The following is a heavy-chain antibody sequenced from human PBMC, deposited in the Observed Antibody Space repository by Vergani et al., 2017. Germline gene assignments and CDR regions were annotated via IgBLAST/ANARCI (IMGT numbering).Heavy chain of an antibody. Sequence: VQLVESGGGVVRPGGSLRLSCAASGFTFSSYGMHWVRQAPGKGLEWVSVIWYDGQKKFFADSVKGRFTISRDNSKNLVFLKMSSLRAEDTAVYYCAEWAGGAPKDGYYYMGVWGKGTTVTVSS. CDR3: AEWAGGAPKDGYYYMGV. D-gene: IGHD1-26*01. J-gene: IGHJ6*03. V-gene: IGHV3-33*01. CDR1: GFTFSSYG. CDR2: IWYDGQKK.